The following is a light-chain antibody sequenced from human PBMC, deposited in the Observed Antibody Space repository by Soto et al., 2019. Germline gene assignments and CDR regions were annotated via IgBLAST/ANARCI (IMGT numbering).Light chain of an antibody. V-gene: IGLV2-14*01. CDR2: EVS. J-gene: IGLJ2*01. CDR1: SSDICTFKY. Sequence: QSVLTQPASVSGSPGQSITISGTGTSSDICTFKYDSWFQHHPGKAPKLIIFEVSNRPSGISDRCSGFKSANTAYLTISGVQPEDEADYNCSSYTTIKTVVFGGGTKGTVL. CDR3: SSYTTIKTVV.